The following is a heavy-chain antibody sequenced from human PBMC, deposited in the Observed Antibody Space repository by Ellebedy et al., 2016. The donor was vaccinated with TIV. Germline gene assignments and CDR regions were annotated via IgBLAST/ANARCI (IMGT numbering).Heavy chain of an antibody. CDR3: AGEGPARWFGDNWFDP. CDR1: GFTFSDYY. Sequence: GGSLRLSXAASGFTFSDYYMSWIRQAPGKGLEWVSAISGSGGSTYYADSVKGRFTISRDNSKNTLYLQMNSLRAEDTAVYYCAGEGPARWFGDNWFDPWGQGTLVTVSS. V-gene: IGHV3-23*01. CDR2: ISGSGGST. J-gene: IGHJ5*02. D-gene: IGHD3-10*01.